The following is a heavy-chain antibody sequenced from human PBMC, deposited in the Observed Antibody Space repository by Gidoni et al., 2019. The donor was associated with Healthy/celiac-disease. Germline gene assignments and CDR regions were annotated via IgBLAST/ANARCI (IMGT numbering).Heavy chain of an antibody. J-gene: IGHJ4*02. CDR3: AREGLASTQLD. V-gene: IGHV4-39*02. D-gene: IGHD3-3*02. Sequence: QLQLQESGPGLVKPSEILSLTCTVSGGSISSSSYYWGWIRQPPGKGLEWIGSIYYSGSTYYNPSLKSRVTISVDTSKNQFSLKLSSVTAADTAVYYCAREGLASTQLDWGQGTLVTVSS. CDR2: IYYSGST. CDR1: GGSISSSSYY.